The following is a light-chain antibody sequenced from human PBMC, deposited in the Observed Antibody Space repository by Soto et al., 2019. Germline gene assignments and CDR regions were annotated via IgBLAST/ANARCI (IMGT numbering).Light chain of an antibody. CDR3: QQSYSTPRT. Sequence: DIQMTQSLSSLSASVGDRVTITCRASQSISSYLYWYQQKPGKAPKLLIYAASSLQSGVPSRFSGSGSGTDFTLTISSLQPEDFATYYCQQSYSTPRTFGPGTKVDIK. CDR1: QSISSY. CDR2: AAS. J-gene: IGKJ3*01. V-gene: IGKV1-39*01.